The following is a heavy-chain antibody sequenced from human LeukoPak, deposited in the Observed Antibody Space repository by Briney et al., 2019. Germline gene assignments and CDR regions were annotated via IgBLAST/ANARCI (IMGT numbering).Heavy chain of an antibody. J-gene: IGHJ4*02. Sequence: SQTLSLTCAISGDSVSSNSAAWNWIRQSPSRGLEWLGRTYYRSKWYNDYAVSVKSRIIISPDTSKNQFSLQLNSVTPDDTAVYYCARDPNFTGWFGFDYWGQGILVTVSS. CDR2: TYYRSKWYN. CDR1: GDSVSSNSAA. D-gene: IGHD3-10*01. CDR3: ARDPNFTGWFGFDY. V-gene: IGHV6-1*01.